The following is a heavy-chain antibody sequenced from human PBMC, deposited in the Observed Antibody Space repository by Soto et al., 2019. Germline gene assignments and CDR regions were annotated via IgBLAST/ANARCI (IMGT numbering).Heavy chain of an antibody. CDR2: ISASNGNT. CDR3: ARSQSGDYECCGY. Sequence: QVQLVQSGAEVKKPGASVKVSCKASGYTFTNYGINWVRQAPGQGLEWMGWISASNGNTKYAQRVQGRDTMTTDTXTSTAYMELRSLRSDDTAVYYCARSQSGDYECCGYWGQGPLVTVSS. V-gene: IGHV1-18*01. J-gene: IGHJ4*02. CDR1: GYTFTNYG. D-gene: IGHD4-17*01.